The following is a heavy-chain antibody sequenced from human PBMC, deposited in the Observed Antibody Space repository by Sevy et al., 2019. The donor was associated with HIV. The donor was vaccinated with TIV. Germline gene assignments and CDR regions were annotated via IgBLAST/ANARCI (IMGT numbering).Heavy chain of an antibody. J-gene: IGHJ6*02. CDR1: GFTFSGSA. CDR2: IRSKANSYAT. Sequence: GGSLRLSCAASGFTFSGSAMHWVRQASGKGLEWVGRIRSKANSYATAYAASVKGRFTISRDDSKNTADLQMNSLKTEDTAVYYCTRRDPDCSSTSCPYGMDVWGQGTTVTVSS. D-gene: IGHD2-2*01. CDR3: TRRDPDCSSTSCPYGMDV. V-gene: IGHV3-73*01.